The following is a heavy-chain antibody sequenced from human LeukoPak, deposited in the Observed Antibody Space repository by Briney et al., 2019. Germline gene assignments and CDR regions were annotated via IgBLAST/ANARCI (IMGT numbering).Heavy chain of an antibody. CDR2: FSATDGSA. CDR3: AKARIASAGTGAFDV. J-gene: IGHJ3*01. V-gene: IGHV3-23*01. CDR1: GFTVSSYG. Sequence: GGSLRLSCAASGFTVSSYGMTWIRQAPGKGLEWVSSFSATDGSAQYAESVKGRFTISRDNSKNSLYLQMNSLRDEDTAVYYCAKARIASAGTGAFDVWGQGTMVTVSS. D-gene: IGHD6-13*01.